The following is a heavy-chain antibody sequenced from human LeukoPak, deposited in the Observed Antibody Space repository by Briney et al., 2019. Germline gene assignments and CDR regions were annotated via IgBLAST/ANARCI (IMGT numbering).Heavy chain of an antibody. J-gene: IGHJ5*02. CDR1: GDTFSSYA. CDR2: INPIFGIA. CDR3: ARGCNVRMVLANTKGNWFVP. Sequence: ASVKVSCKASGDTFSSYAISWVRQAPGQGLEWMGMINPIFGIANYAQKFQGSVTITADKSTSTVYMELSSLRSEDTAVYYCARGCNVRMVLANTKGNWFVPWGQGTLVTVSS. D-gene: IGHD2-8*01. V-gene: IGHV1-69*04.